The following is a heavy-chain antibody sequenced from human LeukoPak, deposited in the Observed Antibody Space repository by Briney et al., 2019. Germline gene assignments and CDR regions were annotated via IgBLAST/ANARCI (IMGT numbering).Heavy chain of an antibody. V-gene: IGHV4-4*07. CDR2: IYTSGST. D-gene: IGHD2-15*01. Sequence: SETLSLTCTDPGGSISSSYWSWIWQPARKGLEWIGRIYTSGSTNYNPSLKSRVTISVAKSKNKFCRKLRSATAADTAVYYCARDTAGYCSGGSCYPNWFDPWGQGTLVTVSS. CDR1: GGSISSSY. CDR3: ARDTAGYCSGGSCYPNWFDP. J-gene: IGHJ5*02.